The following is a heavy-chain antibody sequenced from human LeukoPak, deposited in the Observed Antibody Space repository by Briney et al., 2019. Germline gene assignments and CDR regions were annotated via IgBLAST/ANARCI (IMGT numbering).Heavy chain of an antibody. Sequence: SETLSLTCTVSADSLSSGGHYWAWIRQLPGKGLESIGFTHHSGSSRHNPSLKDRVAISVDASRKQFALRLSSVTAADTATYYCARGGNRFGGFYFDYWGQGIQVIVSS. J-gene: IGHJ4*02. V-gene: IGHV4-31*03. D-gene: IGHD3-10*01. CDR2: THHSGSS. CDR3: ARGGNRFGGFYFDY. CDR1: ADSLSSGGHY.